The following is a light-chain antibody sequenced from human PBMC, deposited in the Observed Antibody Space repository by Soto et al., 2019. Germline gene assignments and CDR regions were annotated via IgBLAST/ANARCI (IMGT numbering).Light chain of an antibody. CDR3: QQYGSSPA. V-gene: IGKV3-20*01. J-gene: IGKJ4*01. Sequence: EIVLTQSPGTLSLSPGERATLSCRASQSVSSGYLAWYQHKPGQAPRLLIYDASSRATGIPDRFSGSGSGTDFAFTISRLEPEDFAVYYCQQYGSSPAFGGGTKVEIK. CDR2: DAS. CDR1: QSVSSGY.